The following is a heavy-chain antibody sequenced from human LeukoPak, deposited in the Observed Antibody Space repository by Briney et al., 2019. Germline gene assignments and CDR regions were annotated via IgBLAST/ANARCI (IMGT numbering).Heavy chain of an antibody. D-gene: IGHD5-18*01. CDR1: GFTFSSYS. J-gene: IGHJ4*02. Sequence: GGSLRLSCAASGFTFSSYSMNWVRQAPGKGLEWVANIKQDGSEKNYVDSVKGRFTISRDNAKTSLYLQMNSLRAEDTAVYYCARSLWPEDYWGQGTLVTVSS. CDR3: ARSLWPEDY. CDR2: IKQDGSEK. V-gene: IGHV3-7*01.